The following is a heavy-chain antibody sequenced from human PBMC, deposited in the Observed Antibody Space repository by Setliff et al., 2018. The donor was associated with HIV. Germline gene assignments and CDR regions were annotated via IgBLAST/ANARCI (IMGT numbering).Heavy chain of an antibody. Sequence: PSETLSLTCTVSGGSISSHYWSWIRQPPGKGLEWIGSIYYSGSTNYNPSLKSRVTISVDTSKNQFSLKLSSVTAADTAVYYCAKTYYYGSGGDYWGQGTLVTAPQ. CDR2: IYYSGST. J-gene: IGHJ4*02. V-gene: IGHV4-59*11. CDR1: GGSISSHY. D-gene: IGHD3-10*01. CDR3: AKTYYYGSGGDY.